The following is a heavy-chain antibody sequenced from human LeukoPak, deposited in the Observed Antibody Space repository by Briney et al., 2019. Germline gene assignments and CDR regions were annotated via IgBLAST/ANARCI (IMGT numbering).Heavy chain of an antibody. CDR3: ARDSSGYYHFDY. CDR2: ISSSSSYI. D-gene: IGHD3-22*01. Sequence: GGSLRLSCAASGFTFSSYSMNWVRQAPGKGLEWVSSISSSSSYIYYADSVKGRFTISRDNAKNSLYLQMNSLRAKDTAVYYCARDSSGYYHFDYWGQGTLVTVSS. J-gene: IGHJ4*02. CDR1: GFTFSSYS. V-gene: IGHV3-21*01.